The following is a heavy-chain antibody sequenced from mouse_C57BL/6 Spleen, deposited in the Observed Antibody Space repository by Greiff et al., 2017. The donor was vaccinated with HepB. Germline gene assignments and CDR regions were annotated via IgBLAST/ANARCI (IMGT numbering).Heavy chain of an antibody. V-gene: IGHV1-47*01. CDR1: GYTFTTYP. D-gene: IGHD1-1*01. CDR2: FHPYNDDT. Sequence: VKLQESGAELVKPGASVKMSCKASGYTFTTYPIEWMKQNHGKSLEWIGNFHPYNDDTKYNEKFKGKATLTVEKSSSTVYLELSRLTSDDSAVYYCARGGYDYDGSSKYFDVWGTGTTVTVSS. CDR3: ARGGYDYDGSSKYFDV. J-gene: IGHJ1*03.